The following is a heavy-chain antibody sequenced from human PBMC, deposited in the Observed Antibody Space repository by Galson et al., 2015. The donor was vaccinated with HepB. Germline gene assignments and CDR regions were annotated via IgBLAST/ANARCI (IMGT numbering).Heavy chain of an antibody. CDR3: ARHPSSCTGGLGYRRVYFDA. CDR2: IYPGDSDI. Sequence: QSGAEVKEPGASLRISCQGSGYTFGNYWIAWVRQMPGKGLEWMGVIYPGDSDIKYSPSFQGQVTISADKSITTAFLQWTSLKASDSGIYYCARHPSSCTGGLGYRRVYFDAWGQGTLVSVSS. D-gene: IGHD2-8*02. V-gene: IGHV5-51*01. CDR1: GYTFGNYW. J-gene: IGHJ4*02.